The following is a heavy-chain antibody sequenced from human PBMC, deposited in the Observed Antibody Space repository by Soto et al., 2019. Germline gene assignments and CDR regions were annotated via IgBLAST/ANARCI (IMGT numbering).Heavy chain of an antibody. CDR2: IYHSGTT. CDR1: GGSIISNYW. D-gene: IGHD3-3*01. J-gene: IGHJ4*02. V-gene: IGHV4-38-2*01. Sequence: LSLTCAVSGGSIISNYWWACILQSPGEGLVWIGSIYHSGTTYYNPYLESRVIISVDTSESRFALRLTSVTAADSAVYYCARTDNVGYYPYSGQGTLVALCS. CDR3: ARTDNVGYYPY.